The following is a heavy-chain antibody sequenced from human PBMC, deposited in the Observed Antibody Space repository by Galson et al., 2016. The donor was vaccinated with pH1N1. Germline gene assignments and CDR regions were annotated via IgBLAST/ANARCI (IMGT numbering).Heavy chain of an antibody. V-gene: IGHV3-9*01. CDR2: ISWNSGSI. CDR1: GFTFDGYA. Sequence: SLRLSCAASGFTFDGYAMHWVRQAPGKGLEWASGISWNSGSIGYADSVKGRFTISRDNAKNSLYLQMNSLRAEDTALYYCAKLDGYNWGYFQHWGQGTLVTVSS. D-gene: IGHD5-24*01. CDR3: AKLDGYNWGYFQH. J-gene: IGHJ1*01.